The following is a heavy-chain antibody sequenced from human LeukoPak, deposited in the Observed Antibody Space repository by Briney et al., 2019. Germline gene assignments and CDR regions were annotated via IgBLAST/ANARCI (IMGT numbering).Heavy chain of an antibody. Sequence: SVKVSCKASGGTFSSYAISWVRQAPGQGLEWMGRIIPILGIANYAQKFQGRVTITADKSTSTAYMELSSLRSEDTAVYYCARQTVVGANYYGMDVWGQGTTVTVSS. V-gene: IGHV1-69*04. CDR2: IIPILGIA. CDR3: ARQTVVGANYYGMDV. J-gene: IGHJ6*02. D-gene: IGHD1-26*01. CDR1: GGTFSSYA.